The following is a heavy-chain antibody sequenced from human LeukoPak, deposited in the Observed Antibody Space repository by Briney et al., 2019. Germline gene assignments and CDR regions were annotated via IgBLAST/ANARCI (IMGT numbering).Heavy chain of an antibody. Sequence: GGSPGRSCAAARNTFRNLGMLLVRPAPGKGGEWVAFIRYDGSEEYYADSVKGRFTISRDNSKKTLYLQMNSLRAEDTAVYYCAKGYTYTFDYFDSWGQGTLVTVSS. V-gene: IGHV3-30*02. CDR2: IRYDGSEE. J-gene: IGHJ4*02. D-gene: IGHD5-18*01. CDR3: AKGYTYTFDYFDS. CDR1: RNTFRNLG.